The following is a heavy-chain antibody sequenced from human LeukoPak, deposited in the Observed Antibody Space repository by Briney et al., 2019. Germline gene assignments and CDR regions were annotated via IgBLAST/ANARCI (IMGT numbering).Heavy chain of an antibody. CDR2: ISYDGSNK. V-gene: IGHV3-30-3*01. D-gene: IGHD5-12*01. CDR1: GFTFSSYA. Sequence: GGSLRLSCAASGFTFSSYAMHWVRQAPGKGLEWVAVISYDGSNKYYADSVKGRFTISRDNSKNTLYLQMNSLRAEDTAVYYCARGGYSGYDQFENWGQGTLVTVSS. CDR3: ARGGYSGYDQFEN. J-gene: IGHJ4*02.